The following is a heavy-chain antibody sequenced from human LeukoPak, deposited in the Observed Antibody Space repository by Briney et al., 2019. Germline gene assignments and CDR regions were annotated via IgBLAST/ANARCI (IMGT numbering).Heavy chain of an antibody. J-gene: IGHJ6*02. CDR3: AKDGFVVATIREAPYYYYGMDV. CDR1: GFTFDDYD. V-gene: IGHV3-43*02. CDR2: IGGDGGST. Sequence: GGSLRLSCAASGFTFDDYDMHWLRQAPGKGLEWVSLIGGDGGSTYYADSVKGRFTISRDNSKNSLYLQMNSLRTEDTALYYCAKDGFVVATIREAPYYYYGMDVWGQGTTVTVSS. D-gene: IGHD5-12*01.